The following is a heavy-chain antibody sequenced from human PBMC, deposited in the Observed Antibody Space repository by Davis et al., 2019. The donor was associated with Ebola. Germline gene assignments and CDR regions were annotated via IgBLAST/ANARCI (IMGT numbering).Heavy chain of an antibody. CDR1: GVTFSSHW. CDR3: AKDTSNIWFDI. CDR2: ISGGGYTT. D-gene: IGHD1-26*01. V-gene: IGHV3-23*01. J-gene: IGHJ3*02. Sequence: GESLKISCAASGVTFSSHWMHWVRQAPGKGLEWVSAISGGGYTTDYADSVKGRFTISRDNSKTTLYLHMNSLRAEDTAIYYCAKDTSNIWFDIWGQGTNVTVSS.